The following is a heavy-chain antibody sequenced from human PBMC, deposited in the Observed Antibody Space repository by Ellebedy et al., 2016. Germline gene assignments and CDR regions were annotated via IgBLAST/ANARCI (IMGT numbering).Heavy chain of an antibody. V-gene: IGHV4-4*07. CDR1: GGSISSYY. Sequence: SETLSLTXTVSGGSISSYYWSWIRQPAGKGLEWIGRIYTSGSTNYNPSLKSRVTMSVDTSKNQFSLKLSSVTAADTAVYYCARDSRIAAADGDWFNPWGQGTLVTVSS. D-gene: IGHD6-13*01. J-gene: IGHJ5*02. CDR2: IYTSGST. CDR3: ARDSRIAAADGDWFNP.